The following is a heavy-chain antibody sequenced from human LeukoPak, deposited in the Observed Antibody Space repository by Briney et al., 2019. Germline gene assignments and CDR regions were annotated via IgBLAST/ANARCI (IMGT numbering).Heavy chain of an antibody. D-gene: IGHD3-22*01. V-gene: IGHV3-23*01. Sequence: GGSLRLSCAASGFTFSSYAMSWVRQAPGKGLEWVSAISGSGGSTYYADSVKGRFTISRDNSKNTLYLQMNSLRAEDTAVYYCARAETYYYDSSGYSPGYWGQGTLVTVSS. CDR2: ISGSGGST. J-gene: IGHJ4*02. CDR3: ARAETYYYDSSGYSPGY. CDR1: GFTFSSYA.